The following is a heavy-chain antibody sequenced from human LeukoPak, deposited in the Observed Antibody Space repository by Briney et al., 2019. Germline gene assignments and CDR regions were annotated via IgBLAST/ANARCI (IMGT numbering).Heavy chain of an antibody. J-gene: IGHJ5*02. CDR1: GFTFSSSA. D-gene: IGHD1-26*01. V-gene: IGHV3-21*01. CDR3: ARDGEVGVGRWFDP. Sequence: GGALRLSCAASGFTFSSSAMSWVCQAPGEGLEWVSSISSSSSYIYYADSVKGRFTFSRDNAKNSLSLQMNSLRAEDTAVYYCARDGEVGVGRWFDPWGQGTLVTVSS. CDR2: ISSSSSYI.